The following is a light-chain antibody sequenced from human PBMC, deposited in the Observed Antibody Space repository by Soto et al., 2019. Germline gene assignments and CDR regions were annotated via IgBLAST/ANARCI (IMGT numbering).Light chain of an antibody. CDR2: DAS. V-gene: IGKV3-20*01. J-gene: IGKJ1*01. CDR1: QSISNNY. CDR3: QQYGGSPRT. Sequence: EIVLTQSLGTLSLSPGERATLSCRASQSISNNYLAWYQQTPGQAPRLLIYDASNRAAGIPDRFSGSGSGTDFTLTISRLEPEDFGVYHCQQYGGSPRTFGQGTKVEIK.